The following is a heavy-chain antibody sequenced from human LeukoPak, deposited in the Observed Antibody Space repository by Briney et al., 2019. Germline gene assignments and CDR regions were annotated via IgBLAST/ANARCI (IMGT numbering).Heavy chain of an antibody. V-gene: IGHV3-74*01. Sequence: GGSRRLSCAASGFTFSSYWMHWVRQAPGKGLVWVSRINSDGSSTSYADSVKGRLTISRDNAKNTLYLQMNSLRAEDTAVYYCARTNYYYYYGMDVWGKGTTVTVSS. CDR1: GFTFSSYW. CDR2: INSDGSST. J-gene: IGHJ6*04. CDR3: ARTNYYYYYGMDV.